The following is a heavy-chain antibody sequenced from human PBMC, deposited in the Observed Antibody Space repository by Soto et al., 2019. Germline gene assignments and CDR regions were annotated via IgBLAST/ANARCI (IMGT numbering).Heavy chain of an antibody. Sequence: SGPTLVNPTQTLTLTCTFSGFSLSTSGMCVNWIRQLPGKALQWLARIDWDDDKYYSTSLKTRLTISKDTSKNQVVLTMTNMDPVDTATYYCARITMVRGVTAYYFDYWGQGTLATVSS. J-gene: IGHJ4*02. CDR3: ARITMVRGVTAYYFDY. CDR2: IDWDDDK. V-gene: IGHV2-70*11. D-gene: IGHD3-10*01. CDR1: GFSLSTSGMC.